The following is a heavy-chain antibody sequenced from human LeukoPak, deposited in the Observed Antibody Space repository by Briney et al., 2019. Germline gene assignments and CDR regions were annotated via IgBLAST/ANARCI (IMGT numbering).Heavy chain of an antibody. J-gene: IGHJ4*02. D-gene: IGHD6-19*01. CDR1: GFTFSSYG. Sequence: PGGSLRLSCAASGFTFSSYGMHWVRQAPGKGLEWVAVIWYDGSNKYYADSVKGRFTISRDNSKNTLYLQMNSLRAEDTAVYYCASGALFGSGEYKDYFDYWGQGTLVTVSS. CDR3: ASGALFGSGEYKDYFDY. V-gene: IGHV3-33*01. CDR2: IWYDGSNK.